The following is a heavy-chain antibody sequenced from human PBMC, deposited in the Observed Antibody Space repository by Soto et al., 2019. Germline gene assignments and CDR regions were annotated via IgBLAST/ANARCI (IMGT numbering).Heavy chain of an antibody. V-gene: IGHV1-69*13. CDR2: IIPIFGTA. J-gene: IGHJ5*02. CDR1: GGTFSSYA. D-gene: IGHD3-3*01. CDR3: ARSPRYDFWSGYHNWFDP. Sequence: SVKVSCKASGGTFSSYAISWVRQAPGQGLEWMGGIIPIFGTANYAQKFQGRVTITADESTSTAYMELSSLRSEDTAVYYCARSPRYDFWSGYHNWFDPWGQGSLVTVSS.